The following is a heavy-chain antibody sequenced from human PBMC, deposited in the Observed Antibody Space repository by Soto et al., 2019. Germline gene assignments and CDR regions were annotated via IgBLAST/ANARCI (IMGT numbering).Heavy chain of an antibody. V-gene: IGHV1-3*05. CDR1: GYTFTNYA. CDR2: INAGNGNT. Sequence: QVQLVQSGAEEKKPGASVKVSCKAPGYTFTNYAMHWVRQAPGQRLEGMGWINAGNGNTKYSQKFQARVTITRDTAASTAYMELSSLRSEDTAVYYCARGFPLGFDPWGQGTLVTVSS. CDR3: ARGFPLGFDP. J-gene: IGHJ5*02. D-gene: IGHD3-16*02.